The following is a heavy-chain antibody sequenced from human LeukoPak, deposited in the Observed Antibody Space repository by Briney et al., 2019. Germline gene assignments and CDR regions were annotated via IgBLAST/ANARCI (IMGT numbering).Heavy chain of an antibody. J-gene: IGHJ3*02. CDR3: ASSGSPWGDAFDI. CDR1: GGSISSGDHY. V-gene: IGHV4-30-4*01. Sequence: SETLSLTCTVSGGSISSGDHYWSWIRQPPGKGLEWIGYIYYSGSTYYNPSLKSRVTISVDTSKNRFSLKLSSVTAADTAVYYCASSGSPWGDAFDIWGQGTMVTVSS. CDR2: IYYSGST. D-gene: IGHD1-26*01.